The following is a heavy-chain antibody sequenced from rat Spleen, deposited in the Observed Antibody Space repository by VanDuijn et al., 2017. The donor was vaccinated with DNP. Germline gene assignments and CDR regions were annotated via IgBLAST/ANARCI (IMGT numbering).Heavy chain of an antibody. CDR3: ATHIFGAY. CDR1: GLIFTNYG. V-gene: IGHV5S13*01. CDR2: INTSGGNT. D-gene: IGHD4-3*01. J-gene: IGHJ2*01. Sequence: EVQLVESGGGLVQPGRSLKLSCAASGLIFTNYGMAWVRQAPKKGLEWVATINTSGGNTYYQDSVKGRFTISRDIAKSTLYLQMDSLRSEDTATYYCATHIFGAYWGQGVMVTVSS.